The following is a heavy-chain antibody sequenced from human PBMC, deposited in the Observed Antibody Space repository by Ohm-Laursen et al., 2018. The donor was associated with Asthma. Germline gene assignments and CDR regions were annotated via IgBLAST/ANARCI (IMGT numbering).Heavy chain of an antibody. D-gene: IGHD4-17*01. V-gene: IGHV2-70*12. CDR3: AHRGTYYGDLRWRYYFDY. J-gene: IGHJ4*02. Sequence: TLSLTCTVSGGSFSTSSRSYWGWIRQHPGKGLEWLAHLYCDDDKYYSTSLKTRLSISKDTSKNQVVLTITNMDPVDTATYYCAHRGTYYGDLRWRYYFDYWGQGTLITVSS. CDR2: LYCDDDK. CDR1: GGSFSTSSRSY.